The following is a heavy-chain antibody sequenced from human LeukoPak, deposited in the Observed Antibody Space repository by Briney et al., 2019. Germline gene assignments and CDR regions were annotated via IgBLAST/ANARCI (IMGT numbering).Heavy chain of an antibody. J-gene: IGHJ4*02. CDR3: AREGFYGRELFPAFDY. V-gene: IGHV1-46*01. CDR1: GYTFTSYY. Sequence: ASVKVSCKASGYTFTSYYIHWVRQAPGQGLEWMGIINPSGSSTSYAQKFQGRVTMTRDTSTSTVNMELSNLRSKDTAVYYCAREGFYGRELFPAFDYWGQGTLVTVSS. CDR2: INPSGSST. D-gene: IGHD3-10*01.